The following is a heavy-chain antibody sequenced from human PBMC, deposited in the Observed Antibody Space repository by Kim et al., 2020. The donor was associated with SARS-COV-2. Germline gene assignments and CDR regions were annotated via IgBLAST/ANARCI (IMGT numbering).Heavy chain of an antibody. CDR2: INPNSGGT. CDR3: ARGKGIAARHGGDAFDI. D-gene: IGHD6-6*01. J-gene: IGHJ3*02. CDR1: GYTFTGYY. Sequence: ASVKVSCKASGYTFTGYYMHWVRQAPGQGLEWMGWINPNSGGTNYAQKFQGRVTMTRDTSISTAYMELSRLRSDDTAVYYCARGKGIAARHGGDAFDIWGQGTMVTVSS. V-gene: IGHV1-2*02.